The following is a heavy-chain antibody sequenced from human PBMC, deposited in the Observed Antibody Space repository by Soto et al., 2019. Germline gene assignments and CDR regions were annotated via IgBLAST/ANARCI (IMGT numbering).Heavy chain of an antibody. CDR2: ISYDGSNK. D-gene: IGHD6-13*01. J-gene: IGHJ4*02. CDR3: ARDHDSISWYDCFDY. Sequence: QVQLVESGGGVVQPGRSLRLSCAASGFTFSSYAMHWVRQAPGKGLEWVAVISYDGSNKYYADSVKGRFTISRDKSKNTLYLQMNSLRAEDTAVYYCARDHDSISWYDCFDYWGQGTLVTVSS. CDR1: GFTFSSYA. V-gene: IGHV3-30-3*01.